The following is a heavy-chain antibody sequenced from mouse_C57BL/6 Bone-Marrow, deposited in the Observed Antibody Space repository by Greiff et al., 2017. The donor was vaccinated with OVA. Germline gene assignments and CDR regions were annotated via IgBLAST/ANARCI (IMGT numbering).Heavy chain of an antibody. CDR3: ARIGRVGYYWYFDV. V-gene: IGHV8-8*01. CDR2: IWWDDDK. CDR1: GFSLSTFGMG. D-gene: IGHD2-2*01. Sequence: QVTLKVSGPGILQPSQTLSLTCSFSGFSLSTFGMGVGWIRQPSGKGLEWLAHIWWDDDKYYDPALKSRLTISKDTSKNQVILKIANVDTAVTATYYCARIGRVGYYWYFDVWGTGTTVTVSS. J-gene: IGHJ1*03.